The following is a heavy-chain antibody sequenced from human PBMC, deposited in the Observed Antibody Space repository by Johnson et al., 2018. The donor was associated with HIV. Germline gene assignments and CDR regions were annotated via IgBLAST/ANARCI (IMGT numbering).Heavy chain of an antibody. Sequence: QVQLVESGGGVVRPGGSLRLSCADSGFTFSSYGMHWVRQAPGKGLEWVAVISYDGSNKYYADSVKGRFTISRDNSKNTLYLQMNSLRAEDTAVYYCATSISTPPGAFDIWGQGTMVTVSS. CDR1: GFTFSSYG. V-gene: IGHV3-30*03. CDR3: ATSISTPPGAFDI. J-gene: IGHJ3*02. CDR2: ISYDGSNK. D-gene: IGHD6-6*01.